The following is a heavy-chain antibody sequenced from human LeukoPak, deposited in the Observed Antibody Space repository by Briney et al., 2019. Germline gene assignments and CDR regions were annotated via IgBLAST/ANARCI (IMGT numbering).Heavy chain of an antibody. CDR2: IRSKTNNYAT. J-gene: IGHJ4*02. Sequence: PGGSLKLSCAASGFTFSGSAMHWVRQASGRGLEWVGRIRSKTNNYATAYSASVRGRFTISRDDSQNTAYLQMNSLKTEATAVYYCSRIRTGDGNSIFDYWGQGTLVTVSS. CDR3: SRIRTGDGNSIFDY. CDR1: GFTFSGSA. D-gene: IGHD7-27*01. V-gene: IGHV3-73*01.